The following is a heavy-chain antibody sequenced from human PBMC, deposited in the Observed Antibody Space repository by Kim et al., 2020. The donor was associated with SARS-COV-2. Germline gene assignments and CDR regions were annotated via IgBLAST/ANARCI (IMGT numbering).Heavy chain of an antibody. Sequence: NSAKKFQERVTITRDMSTSTAYMELSSLRSEDTAVYYCADQKTVDYGMDVWGQGTTVTVSS. J-gene: IGHJ6*02. V-gene: IGHV1-58*01. CDR3: ADQKTVDYGMDV.